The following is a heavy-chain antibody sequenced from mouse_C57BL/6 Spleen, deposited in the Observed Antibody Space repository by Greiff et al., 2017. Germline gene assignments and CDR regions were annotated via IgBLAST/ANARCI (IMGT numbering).Heavy chain of an antibody. D-gene: IGHD1-1*02. CDR3: ARREYGGNSAWFAY. J-gene: IGHJ3*01. CDR2: ISYSGST. CDR1: GYSITSGYD. V-gene: IGHV3-1*01. Sequence: EVKLMESGPGMVKPSQSLSLTCTVTGYSITSGYDWHWIRHFPGNKLEWMGYISYSGSTNYNPSLKSRISITHDTSKNHFFLKLNSVTTEDTATYYCARREYGGNSAWFAYWGQGTLVTVSA.